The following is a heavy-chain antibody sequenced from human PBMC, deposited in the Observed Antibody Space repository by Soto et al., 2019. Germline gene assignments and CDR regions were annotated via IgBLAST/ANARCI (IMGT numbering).Heavy chain of an antibody. V-gene: IGHV1-69*01. CDR3: ARGRGYSGDDHYYCFDMDV. CDR1: GGTFNNYP. J-gene: IGHJ6*02. Sequence: QVQLVQSGAEVKKPGSSVKVSCKASGGTFNNYPITWVRQAPGEGLEWMGGSIPIFGTANYAQKFQGRVTISVDESTSTAYMELSSLRPEDRAVYYCARGRGYSGDDHYYCFDMDVWGQGTTVTVSS. D-gene: IGHD5-12*01. CDR2: SIPIFGTA.